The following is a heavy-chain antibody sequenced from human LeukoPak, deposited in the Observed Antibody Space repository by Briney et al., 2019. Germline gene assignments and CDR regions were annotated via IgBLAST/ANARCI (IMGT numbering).Heavy chain of an antibody. V-gene: IGHV3-30*02. D-gene: IGHD6-13*01. J-gene: IGHJ6*02. CDR2: IRCDGSNK. Sequence: GGSLRLSCAASGFTFSSYGMRWVRQAPGKGLEWVAFIRCDGSNKYYADSVKGRFTISRDNSKNTLYLQMNSLRAEDTAVYYCAKCYLVAAGTYYYYGMDVWGQGTTVTVSS. CDR1: GFTFSSYG. CDR3: AKCYLVAAGTYYYYGMDV.